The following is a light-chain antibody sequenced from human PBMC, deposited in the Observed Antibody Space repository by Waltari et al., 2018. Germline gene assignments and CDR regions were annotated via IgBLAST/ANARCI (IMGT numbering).Light chain of an antibody. CDR1: SSDGGDYYY. V-gene: IGLV2-14*03. Sequence: QSVLTQPASVSGSPGQTITISCTGTSSDGGDYYYVSWYQQHPGPAPKVLIYDVSKRPSGVSNRFSGSKSGNTAFLTISGLQPEDEADYYCNSYTDTTWVFGGGTKLTVL. CDR2: DVS. J-gene: IGLJ3*02. CDR3: NSYTDTTWV.